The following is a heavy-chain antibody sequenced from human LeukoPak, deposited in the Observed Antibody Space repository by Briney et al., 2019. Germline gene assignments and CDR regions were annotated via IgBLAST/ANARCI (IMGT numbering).Heavy chain of an antibody. Sequence: PGGSLRLSCAASGFTFSSYAMSWVRQAPGKGLEWVSAISGSGGSTYYADSVKGRFTISRDNSKNTLYLQMNSLRAEDTAVYYCAKDRDGSGSYYFDWFDPWGQGTLVTVSS. J-gene: IGHJ5*02. D-gene: IGHD3-10*01. CDR2: ISGSGGST. CDR1: GFTFSSYA. V-gene: IGHV3-23*01. CDR3: AKDRDGSGSYYFDWFDP.